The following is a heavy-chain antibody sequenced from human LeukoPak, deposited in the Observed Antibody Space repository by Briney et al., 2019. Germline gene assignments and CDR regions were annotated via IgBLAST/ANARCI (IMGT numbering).Heavy chain of an antibody. CDR3: ARVPIVVVPAAQFYYYGMDV. V-gene: IGHV3-7*01. J-gene: IGHJ6*02. Sequence: QPGGSLRLSCAASGFTFSSYWMSWVRQAPGKGLEWVANIKQDGSEKYYVDSVKGRFTISRDNAKNSLYLQMNSLRAEDTAVYYCARVPIVVVPAAQFYYYGMDVWGQGTTVTVSS. CDR1: GFTFSSYW. D-gene: IGHD2-2*01. CDR2: IKQDGSEK.